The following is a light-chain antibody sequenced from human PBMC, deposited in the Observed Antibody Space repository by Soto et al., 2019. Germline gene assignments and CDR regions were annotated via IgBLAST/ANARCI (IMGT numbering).Light chain of an antibody. V-gene: IGKV3-15*01. CDR1: QSVISY. J-gene: IGKJ1*01. CDR3: QQHNNWPWT. Sequence: QGPASRSLSLGEGSTRSYRASQSVISYLAWYQQKPGQAPRLLIYGASSRATGIPARFSGSGSGTEFTLTISSLQSEDFAVYYCQQHNNWPWTFGQGTKVDIK. CDR2: GAS.